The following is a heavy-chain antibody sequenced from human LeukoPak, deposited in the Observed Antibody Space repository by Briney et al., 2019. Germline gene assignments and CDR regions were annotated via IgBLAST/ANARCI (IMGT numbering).Heavy chain of an antibody. CDR2: IIPILGIA. CDR1: GGTFSSYA. D-gene: IGHD5-12*01. V-gene: IGHV1-69*04. Sequence: EASVKVSCKASGGTFSSYAISWVRQAPGQGLEWMGRIIPILGIANYVQKFQGRVTITADKSTSTAYMELSSLRSEDTAVYYCASGGTDGRDGYRDWGQGTLVTVSS. J-gene: IGHJ4*02. CDR3: ASGGTDGRDGYRD.